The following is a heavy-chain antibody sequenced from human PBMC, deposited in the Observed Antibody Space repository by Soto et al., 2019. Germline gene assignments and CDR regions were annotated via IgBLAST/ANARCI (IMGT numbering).Heavy chain of an antibody. CDR3: ARGAGAKRGSS. CDR2: IVPIYRTA. J-gene: IGHJ1*01. CDR1: GGTFSSYR. V-gene: IGHV1-69*13. D-gene: IGHD6-13*01. Sequence: SVKVSCKASGGTFSSYRFNWVRQARGQGLEWLGGIVPIYRTADYAQKFQGRVTITADESTRTVYMELSSLKSQDTALYYCARGAGAKRGSSWGRGTLVTVSS.